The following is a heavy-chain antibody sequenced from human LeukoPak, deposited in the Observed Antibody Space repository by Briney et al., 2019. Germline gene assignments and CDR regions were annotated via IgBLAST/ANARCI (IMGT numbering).Heavy chain of an antibody. CDR3: AKEIKPGGRITIFGVVITNFDY. Sequence: SETLSLTCAVYGGSFSGYYWSWIRQPPGKGLEWIGEINHSGSTNYNPSLKSRVTISVDTSKNQFSLKLSSVTAADTAVYYCAKEIKPGGRITIFGVVITNFDYWGQGTLVTVSS. CDR2: INHSGST. D-gene: IGHD3-3*01. J-gene: IGHJ4*02. CDR1: GGSFSGYY. V-gene: IGHV4-34*01.